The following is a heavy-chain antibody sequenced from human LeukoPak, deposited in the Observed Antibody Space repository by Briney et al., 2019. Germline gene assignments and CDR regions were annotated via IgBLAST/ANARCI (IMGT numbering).Heavy chain of an antibody. CDR3: ASAPGIAVAGSLGY. CDR2: ISAYNGNT. Sequence: ASVKVSCKASGYTFTSYGISWVRQAPGQGLEWMGWISAYNGNTNYAQKLQGRVTMTTDTSTSTAYMELRSLRSDDTAVYYCASAPGIAVAGSLGYWGQGTLVTVSS. CDR1: GYTFTSYG. V-gene: IGHV1-18*01. J-gene: IGHJ4*02. D-gene: IGHD6-19*01.